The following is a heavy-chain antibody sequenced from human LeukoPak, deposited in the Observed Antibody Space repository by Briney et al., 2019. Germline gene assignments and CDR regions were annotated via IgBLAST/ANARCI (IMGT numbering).Heavy chain of an antibody. CDR2: IYYSGNI. Sequence: TLSLTCTVSGDPISSGGYYWSWIRQHPGKGLEWIGYIYYSGNIYYNPSLKSRVTISVDTSKNQFSLNLSSVTAADTAVYYCARDKGNSWGFFVYWGQGTLVTVSS. V-gene: IGHV4-31*03. CDR1: GDPISSGGYY. J-gene: IGHJ4*02. D-gene: IGHD6-13*01. CDR3: ARDKGNSWGFFVY.